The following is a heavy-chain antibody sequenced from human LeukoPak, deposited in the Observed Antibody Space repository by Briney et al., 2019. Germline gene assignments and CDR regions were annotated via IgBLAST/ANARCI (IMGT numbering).Heavy chain of an antibody. D-gene: IGHD1/OR15-1a*01. Sequence: ASVKVSCKASGYAFTSYYMHWVRQAPGQGLEWMGIINPSGGSTSYAQKFQGRVTMTRDMSTSTVYMELSSLRSEDTAVYYCARGNINYYYFDYWGQGTLVTVSS. J-gene: IGHJ4*02. CDR3: ARGNINYYYFDY. V-gene: IGHV1-46*01. CDR1: GYAFTSYY. CDR2: INPSGGST.